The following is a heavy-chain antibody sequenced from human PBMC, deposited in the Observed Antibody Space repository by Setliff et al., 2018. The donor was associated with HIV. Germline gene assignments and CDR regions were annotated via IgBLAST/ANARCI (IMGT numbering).Heavy chain of an antibody. V-gene: IGHV4-31*03. Sequence: SETLSLTCTVFGGSISSGGYYWSWIRQHPGKGLEWIGYIYYSGSTYYNPSLKSRLTISLDTSKNQFSLKLSSVTAADTAVYYCARGRYYYYDMDVWGKGTTVTVSS. CDR3: ARGRYYYYDMDV. CDR1: GGSISSGGYY. J-gene: IGHJ6*03. CDR2: IYYSGST.